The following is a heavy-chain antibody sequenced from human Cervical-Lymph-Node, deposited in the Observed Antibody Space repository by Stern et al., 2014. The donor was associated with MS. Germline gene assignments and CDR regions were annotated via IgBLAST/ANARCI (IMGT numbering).Heavy chain of an antibody. Sequence: QMQLVQSGGGVVQPGRSLRLSCAASGFTFSSYGVHWVRQAPGKGLEWVAITSYDGTNKYYADSVKGRFTISRDNSKNTLYLQMNSLRAEDTAVYYCARDKTGVDYYYGLDVWGQGTTVTVSS. J-gene: IGHJ6*02. D-gene: IGHD1-14*01. V-gene: IGHV3-33*05. CDR3: ARDKTGVDYYYGLDV. CDR1: GFTFSSYG. CDR2: TSYDGTNK.